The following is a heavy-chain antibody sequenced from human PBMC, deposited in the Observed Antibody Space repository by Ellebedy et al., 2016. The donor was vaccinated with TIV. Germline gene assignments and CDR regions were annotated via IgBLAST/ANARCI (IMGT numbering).Heavy chain of an antibody. V-gene: IGHV3-11*03. J-gene: IGHJ6*02. Sequence: PGGSLRLSCSASGFSFSGFYMTWIRQAPGKGLAWIAYISNIGTYTKYADSVKGRFTISRDNAENSLYLEMNSLRADDTAVYYCARNLQYTKYGMDVWGQGTTVIVSS. CDR2: ISNIGTYT. CDR1: GFSFSGFY. D-gene: IGHD5-24*01. CDR3: ARNLQYTKYGMDV.